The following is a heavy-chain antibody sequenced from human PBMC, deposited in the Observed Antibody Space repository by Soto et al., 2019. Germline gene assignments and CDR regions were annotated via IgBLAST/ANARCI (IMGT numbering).Heavy chain of an antibody. CDR2: IWYDGTSK. V-gene: IGHV3-33*08. CDR1: GFTFRNHA. Sequence: QVQLVETGGGVVQPGRSLRLYCAASGFTFRNHAMHWVRQAPGKGLEWVGLIWYDGTSKYYADSVKGRFTISRDNSKNTLYLEMNILRVEDTAIYYCARDQGVVIIKDHWGQGTLGTVSS. CDR3: ARDQGVVIIKDH. J-gene: IGHJ4*02. D-gene: IGHD3-10*01.